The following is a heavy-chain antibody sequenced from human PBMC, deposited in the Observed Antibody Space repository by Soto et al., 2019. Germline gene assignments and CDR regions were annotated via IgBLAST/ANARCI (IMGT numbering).Heavy chain of an antibody. Sequence: SVKVSCKASGGTFSSYTISWVRQAPGQGLEWMGRIIPILGIANYAQKFQGRVTITADKSTSTAYMELSSLRSEDTAVYYCVRLSPPPHSSSWYDYYYYMDVWGKGTTVTVSS. CDR1: GGTFSSYT. J-gene: IGHJ6*03. V-gene: IGHV1-69*02. D-gene: IGHD6-13*01. CDR2: IIPILGIA. CDR3: VRLSPPPHSSSWYDYYYYMDV.